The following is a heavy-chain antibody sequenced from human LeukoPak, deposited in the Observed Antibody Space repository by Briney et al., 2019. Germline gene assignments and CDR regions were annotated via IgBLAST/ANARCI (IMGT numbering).Heavy chain of an antibody. CDR1: GYTFTSYG. CDR2: IIPILGIA. CDR3: AREGDDYGDYSPSFDY. D-gene: IGHD4-17*01. V-gene: IGHV1-69*04. J-gene: IGHJ4*02. Sequence: ASVKVSCKASGYTFTSYGISWVRQAPGQGLEWMGRIIPILGIANYAQKFQGRVTITADKSTSTAYMELSSLRSEDTAVYYCAREGDDYGDYSPSFDYWGQGTLVTVSS.